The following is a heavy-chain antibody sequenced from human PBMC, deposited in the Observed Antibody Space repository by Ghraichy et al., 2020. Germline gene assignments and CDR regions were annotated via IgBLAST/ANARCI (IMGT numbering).Heavy chain of an antibody. Sequence: GGSLRLSCAASGFTFSSYAMHWVRQAPGKGLEWVAVISYDGSNKYYADSVKGRFTISRDNSKNTLYLQMNSLRAEDTAVYYCARDHVLLWFGELLTYGMDVWGQGTTVTVSS. V-gene: IGHV3-30-3*01. CDR1: GFTFSSYA. J-gene: IGHJ6*02. CDR2: ISYDGSNK. D-gene: IGHD3-10*01. CDR3: ARDHVLLWFGELLTYGMDV.